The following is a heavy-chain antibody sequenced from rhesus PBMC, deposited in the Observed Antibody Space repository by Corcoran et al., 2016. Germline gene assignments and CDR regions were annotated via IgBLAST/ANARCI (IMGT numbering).Heavy chain of an antibody. CDR2: ITYSGST. V-gene: IGHV4-122*02. J-gene: IGHJ6*01. Sequence: VQLQESGPGLVKPSETLSLTCAVSGGSISSGYYYWSWIRQPPGKGLEWIGYITYSGSTSYNPSLKRRVTISRDTSKNQFSLKLSSVTAADTAVYYCARAGRPYGLDSWGQGVVVTVSS. D-gene: IGHD2-21*01. CDR1: GGSISSGYYY. CDR3: ARAGRPYGLDS.